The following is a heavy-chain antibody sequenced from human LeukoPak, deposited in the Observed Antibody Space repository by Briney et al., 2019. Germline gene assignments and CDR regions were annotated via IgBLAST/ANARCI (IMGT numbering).Heavy chain of an antibody. Sequence: GASVKVSCKASGYTFTAYSMHWVRQAPGQGLEWMGWISAYNGNTNYAQKLQGRVTMTTDTSTSTAYMELRSLRSDDTAVYYCARQTSLYADTVTYFDYWGQGTLVTVSS. J-gene: IGHJ4*02. CDR3: ARQTSLYADTVTYFDY. CDR1: GYTFTAYS. D-gene: IGHD3-16*01. V-gene: IGHV1-18*04. CDR2: ISAYNGNT.